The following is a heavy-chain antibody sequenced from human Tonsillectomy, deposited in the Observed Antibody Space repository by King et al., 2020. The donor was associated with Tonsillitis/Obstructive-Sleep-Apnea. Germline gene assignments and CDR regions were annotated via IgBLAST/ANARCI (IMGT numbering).Heavy chain of an antibody. Sequence: QLQESGPGLVKPSQTLSLTCTVSGGSISSGGYYWSWIRQHPGKGLEWIGYIYYSGSTYYNPSLKSRVTISVDTSKNQFSLKLSSVTAADTAVYYCAGXCSXTXCRXXDAFDXWGXGTMVTVS. CDR3: AGXCSXTXCRXXDAFDX. CDR1: GGSISSGGYY. D-gene: IGHD2-2*01. CDR2: IYYSGST. J-gene: IGHJ3*01. V-gene: IGHV4-31*03.